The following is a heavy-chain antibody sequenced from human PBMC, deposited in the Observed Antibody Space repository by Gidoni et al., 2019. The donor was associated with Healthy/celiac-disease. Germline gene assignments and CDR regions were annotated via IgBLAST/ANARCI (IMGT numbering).Heavy chain of an antibody. Sequence: QVQLVQSGAEVKKPGSSVKVSCKASGGTFSSYPISWVRQAPGQGLEWRGGIIPIFGTANYAQKFQGRVTITADESTSTAYMELSSLRSEDTAVYYCARVLPYVSGGYYYYYGMDVWGQGTTVTVSS. D-gene: IGHD6-19*01. V-gene: IGHV1-69*01. CDR2: IIPIFGTA. CDR3: ARVLPYVSGGYYYYYGMDV. CDR1: GGTFSSYP. J-gene: IGHJ6*02.